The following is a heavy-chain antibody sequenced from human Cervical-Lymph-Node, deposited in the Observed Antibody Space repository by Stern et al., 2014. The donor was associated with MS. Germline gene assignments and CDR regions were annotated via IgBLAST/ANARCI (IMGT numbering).Heavy chain of an antibody. D-gene: IGHD3-22*01. Sequence: VQLEESGGGVVQPGRSLRLSCVASGFTFSNYAMHWVRQAPGKGLEWVAIISYGGSDKYYADSVKGRFNISRDNSKNTLYLQMNSLRAEDTAVYYCAREHYYDSTVYYPLFDCWGQGTLVTVSS. CDR3: AREHYYDSTVYYPLFDC. CDR1: GFTFSNYA. V-gene: IGHV3-30-3*01. J-gene: IGHJ4*02. CDR2: ISYGGSDK.